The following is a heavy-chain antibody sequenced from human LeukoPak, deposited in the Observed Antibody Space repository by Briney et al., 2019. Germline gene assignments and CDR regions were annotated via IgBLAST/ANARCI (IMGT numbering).Heavy chain of an antibody. CDR3: ARDERPNAFDL. J-gene: IGHJ3*01. D-gene: IGHD1-1*01. Sequence: PGGSLRLSCSASGFTFSSFAMTWVRQAPGKGLEWVASISGSGVSTYHADSVKGRFTISRDNTKNSLYLQMNSLRAEDTAVYYCARDERPNAFDLWGQGTMVTVSS. V-gene: IGHV3-23*01. CDR2: ISGSGVST. CDR1: GFTFSSFA.